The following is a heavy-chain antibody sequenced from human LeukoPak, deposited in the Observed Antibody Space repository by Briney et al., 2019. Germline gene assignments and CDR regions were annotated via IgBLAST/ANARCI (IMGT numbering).Heavy chain of an antibody. CDR2: IHPGGTI. D-gene: IGHD6-19*01. Sequence: GGSLRLSCAASGFTVSSKYMRWVRQAPGKGLEWVSVIHPGGTIYYADSVEGTFTISRDNSKNTLYLEMNTLRVEDTAVYYCAMYSSAWYAVYWGQRTLVTVSS. J-gene: IGHJ4*02. CDR3: AMYSSAWYAVY. CDR1: GFTVSSKY. V-gene: IGHV3-66*01.